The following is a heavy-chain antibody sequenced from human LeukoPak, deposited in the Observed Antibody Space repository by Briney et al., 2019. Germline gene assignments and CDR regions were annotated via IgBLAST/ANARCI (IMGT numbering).Heavy chain of an antibody. CDR1: GFTFNNFG. J-gene: IGHJ6*02. CDR3: ANSGVISPRRGMDV. CDR2: IGYDESKK. Sequence: GGSLRLSCEASGFTFNNFGMLWVRQAPGKGLEGVAFIGYDESKKCYAESVKGRFTISRDDSKNTLYLQMNSLRAEDTAVYYCANSGVISPRRGMDVWGQGTTVTVSS. D-gene: IGHD3-10*01. V-gene: IGHV3-30*02.